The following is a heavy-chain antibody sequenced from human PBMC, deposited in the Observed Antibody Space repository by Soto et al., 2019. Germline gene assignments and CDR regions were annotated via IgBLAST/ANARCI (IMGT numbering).Heavy chain of an antibody. CDR3: ARHGQLYNSGWYLNWFDP. Sequence: SETLSLTCTVSGVSISISTYYWGWIRQPPGKGLEWIGSVYYSGSTYYNPSLKSRVTISVDTSKNQFSLKLSSVTAADTAVYYCARHGQLYNSGWYLNWFDPWGQGTLVTVSS. V-gene: IGHV4-39*01. J-gene: IGHJ5*02. D-gene: IGHD6-19*01. CDR2: VYYSGST. CDR1: GVSISISTYY.